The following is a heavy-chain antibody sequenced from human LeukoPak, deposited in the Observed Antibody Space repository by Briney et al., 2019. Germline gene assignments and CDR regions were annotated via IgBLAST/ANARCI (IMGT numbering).Heavy chain of an antibody. V-gene: IGHV4-59*01. CDR2: IYHSGST. Sequence: SETLSLTCSVSGGSMSSYYWSWIRQSPGKGLEWIGYIYHSGSTDYNSSLKSRVTISEDTSKKQFSLKVSSVTAADTAVYYCASYGDYYDSSGYDIRGHRFFDYWGQGTLVTVSS. CDR1: GGSMSSYY. J-gene: IGHJ4*02. CDR3: ASYGDYYDSSGYDIRGHRFFDY. D-gene: IGHD3-22*01.